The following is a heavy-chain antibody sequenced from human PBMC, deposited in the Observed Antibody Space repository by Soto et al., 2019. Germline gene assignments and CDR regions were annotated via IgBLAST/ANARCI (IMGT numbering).Heavy chain of an antibody. V-gene: IGHV4-59*01. J-gene: IGHJ5*02. CDR1: GGSISRYY. CDR2: AYYSGDT. Sequence: SETLSLTCSVSGGSISRYYWSWIRQPPGKGLEWIGYAYYSGDTGYNPSLQSRVTMAVDTSKNQVSLKLTSVTAAGTAVYYCARDRSTYGGGGTGEVKENWFDPWGQGALVTVSS. CDR3: ARDRSTYGGGGTGEVKENWFDP. D-gene: IGHD2-8*01.